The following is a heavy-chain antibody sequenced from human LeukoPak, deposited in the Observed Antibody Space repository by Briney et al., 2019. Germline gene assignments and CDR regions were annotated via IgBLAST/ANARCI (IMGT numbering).Heavy chain of an antibody. J-gene: IGHJ3*02. CDR3: ARKMKTGDRVGTFDI. CDR2: IGTDGSSI. Sequence: PGGSLRLSCAASGFSFSSHNMYWVCQAPMQGMEWVSSIGTDGSSIYYADSVQGRFTISRDNAKNSLYLQMNSLTAEDTAVYYCARKMKTGDRVGTFDIWGQGTMVSVSS. V-gene: IGHV3-21*01. D-gene: IGHD1-1*01. CDR1: GFSFSSHN.